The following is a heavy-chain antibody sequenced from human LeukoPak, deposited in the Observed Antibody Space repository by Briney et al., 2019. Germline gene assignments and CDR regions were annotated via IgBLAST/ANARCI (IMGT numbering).Heavy chain of an antibody. Sequence: GGSLRLSCAASGFTFSSSAMNWVRQAPGKGLEWVSTIGATGGDTYYADSLKGRFTISRDNSKNTLYLQVYSLRAEDTAVYYCAKVSSWRTFDYWGQGTLVTVSS. CDR3: AKVSSWRTFDY. J-gene: IGHJ4*02. V-gene: IGHV3-23*01. CDR2: IGATGGDT. CDR1: GFTFSSSA. D-gene: IGHD6-13*01.